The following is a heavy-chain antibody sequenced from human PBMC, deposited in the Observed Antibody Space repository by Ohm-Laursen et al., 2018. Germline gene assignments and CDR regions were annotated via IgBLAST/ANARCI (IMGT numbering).Heavy chain of an antibody. CDR2: IYYSGST. Sequence: SQTLSLTCTVSGGSISSYYWSWIRQPPGKGLEWIGYIYYSGSTNYNPSLKSRVTISVDTSKNQFSLKVSSVTAADTAVYYCAREMGCSGGSCYPEDYYGMDVWGQGTTVTVSS. CDR3: AREMGCSGGSCYPEDYYGMDV. J-gene: IGHJ6*02. V-gene: IGHV4-59*01. D-gene: IGHD2-15*01. CDR1: GGSISSYY.